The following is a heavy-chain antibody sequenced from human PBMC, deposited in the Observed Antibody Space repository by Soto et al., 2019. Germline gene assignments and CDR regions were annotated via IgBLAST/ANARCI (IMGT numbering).Heavy chain of an antibody. Sequence: EVQLVESGGGLVQPGGSLRLSCAGSGFPFSSSWMGWVRQAPGKGLEWVANINQDGSERYYVDSVKGRFAISRDNAKNSLYLQMNSLRAEDTAIYYCTRDEVLGGQGTLVTVSS. J-gene: IGHJ4*02. V-gene: IGHV3-7*05. CDR3: TRDEVL. CDR1: GFPFSSSW. D-gene: IGHD1-1*01. CDR2: INQDGSER.